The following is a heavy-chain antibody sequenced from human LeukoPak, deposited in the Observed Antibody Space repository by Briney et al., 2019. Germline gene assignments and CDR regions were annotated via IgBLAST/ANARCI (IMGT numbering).Heavy chain of an antibody. CDR1: GGSFNGYY. CDR2: INHSRST. V-gene: IGHV4-34*01. Sequence: KTSETLSLTCAVYGGSFNGYYWSWIRQPPGKGLEWIGEINHSRSTNYNPSLKSRVTISIDTSKNQFSLKLPSVTAADTAVYYCARGCYYDGSGYYHRFDYWGQGTLVTVSS. CDR3: ARGCYYDGSGYYHRFDY. J-gene: IGHJ4*02. D-gene: IGHD3-22*01.